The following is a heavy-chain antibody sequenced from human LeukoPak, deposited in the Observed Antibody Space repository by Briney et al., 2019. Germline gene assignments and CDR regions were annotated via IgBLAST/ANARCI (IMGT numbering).Heavy chain of an antibody. CDR1: GYTFTSYG. CDR2: ISAYNGNT. CDR3: ARSNGIQLWTYYFDY. D-gene: IGHD5-18*01. V-gene: IGHV1-18*03. J-gene: IGHJ4*02. Sequence: ASVKVSRKASGYTFTSYGISWVRQAPGQGLEWMGWISAYNGNTNYAQKLQGRVTMTTDTSTSTAYMELRSLRSDDMAVYYCARSNGIQLWTYYFDYWGQGTLVTVSS.